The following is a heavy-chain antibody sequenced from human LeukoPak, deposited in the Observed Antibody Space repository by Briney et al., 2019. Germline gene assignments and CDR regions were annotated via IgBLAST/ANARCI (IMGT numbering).Heavy chain of an antibody. V-gene: IGHV4-34*01. CDR1: GGSFSGYY. D-gene: IGHD2-15*01. CDR3: ASHCSGGSCLSDY. Sequence: SSETLSLTCAVYGGSFSGYYWSWIRQPPGKGLEWIGEINHSGSTNSNPPLKSRVTISVDTSKNQFSLKLSSVTAADTAVYYCASHCSGGSCLSDYWGQGTLVTVSS. J-gene: IGHJ4*02. CDR2: INHSGST.